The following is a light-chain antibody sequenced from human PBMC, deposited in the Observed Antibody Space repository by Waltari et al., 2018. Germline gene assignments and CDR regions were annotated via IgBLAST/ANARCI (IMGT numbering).Light chain of an antibody. CDR2: GVS. Sequence: SGRASQSARRTLAWYQQKPGKAPRVLIYGVSRRDSGVPARFSGSGFATDFSLTISRLEPEDFAVYYCQQYVRFPVSFGQGTKVEIK. V-gene: IGKV3-20*01. J-gene: IGKJ1*01. CDR1: QSARRT. CDR3: QQYVRFPVS.